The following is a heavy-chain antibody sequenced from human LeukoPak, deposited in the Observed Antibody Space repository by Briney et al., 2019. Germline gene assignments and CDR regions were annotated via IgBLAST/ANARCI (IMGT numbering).Heavy chain of an antibody. CDR2: INQDGSAE. D-gene: IGHD1-1*01. CDR3: ARDTSRNDLDY. V-gene: IGHV3-7*04. J-gene: IGHJ4*02. CDR1: GFIFRIYA. Sequence: GGSLRLSCAASGFIFRIYAMNWVRQAPGKGLEWVANINQDGSAEYYVDSVKGRFTISRDNAKNSLYLQMNSLGAEDTAVYYCARDTSRNDLDYWGQGTLVTVSS.